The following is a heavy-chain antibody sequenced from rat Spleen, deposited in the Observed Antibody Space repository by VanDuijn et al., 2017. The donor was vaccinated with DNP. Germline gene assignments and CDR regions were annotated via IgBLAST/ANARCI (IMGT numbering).Heavy chain of an antibody. D-gene: IGHD1-1*01. CDR2: MSPSGGNA. J-gene: IGHJ1*01. Sequence: EVQLVESGGGLVQPGRSLKLSCAASGFTFGNYDMAWVRQAPTKGLEWVASMSPSGGNANYRDSVKGRFTVSRDNARTTQYLQMDSLRSEDTATYYCVREDYYSGDWYFDFWGPGTMVTVSS. V-gene: IGHV5S13*01. CDR1: GFTFGNYD. CDR3: VREDYYSGDWYFDF.